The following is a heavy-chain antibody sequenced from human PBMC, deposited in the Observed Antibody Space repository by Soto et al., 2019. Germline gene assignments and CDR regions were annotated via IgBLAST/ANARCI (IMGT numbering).Heavy chain of an antibody. Sequence: TLSLTCTVSGGSISSYYWSWIRQPPGKGLEWIGYIYYSGSTNYNPSLKSRVTISVDTSKNQFSLKLSSVTAADTAVYYCAREVGSSWHNWFDPWGQGTLVTVSS. D-gene: IGHD6-13*01. CDR3: AREVGSSWHNWFDP. J-gene: IGHJ5*02. CDR1: GGSISSYY. V-gene: IGHV4-59*01. CDR2: IYYSGST.